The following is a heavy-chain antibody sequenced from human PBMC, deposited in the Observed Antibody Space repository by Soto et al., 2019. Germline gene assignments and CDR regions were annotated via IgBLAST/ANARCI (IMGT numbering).Heavy chain of an antibody. Sequence: GGSLRLSCAASGFTFSSYAMSWVRQAPGKGLEWVSAISGSGGSTYYADSVKGRFTISRDNSKNTLYLQMNSLRAEDTAVYYCAKSFLDDDDSSGYLDDAFDTWGQGTMVTVSS. CDR1: GFTFSSYA. V-gene: IGHV3-23*01. CDR2: ISGSGGST. D-gene: IGHD3-22*01. CDR3: AKSFLDDDDSSGYLDDAFDT. J-gene: IGHJ3*02.